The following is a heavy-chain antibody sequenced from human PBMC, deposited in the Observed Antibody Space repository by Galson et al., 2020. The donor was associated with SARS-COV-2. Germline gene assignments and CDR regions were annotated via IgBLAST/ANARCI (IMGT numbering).Heavy chain of an antibody. D-gene: IGHD2-2*01. Sequence: KMSGPTLVKPTQTLTLTCTFSGFSLTSSKVAVGWVRQPPGKALEWLALIYWDDDKRYSPSLRSRLTITKDTSKNQVVLTVTNVDPVDTATYYCTHRRRLPTVDYGMDVWGQGTTVTVSS. J-gene: IGHJ6*02. CDR1: GFSLTSSKVA. CDR2: IYWDDDK. V-gene: IGHV2-5*02. CDR3: THRRRLPTVDYGMDV.